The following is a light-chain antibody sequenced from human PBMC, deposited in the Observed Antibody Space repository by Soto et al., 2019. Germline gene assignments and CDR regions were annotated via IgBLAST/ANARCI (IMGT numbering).Light chain of an antibody. J-gene: IGLJ1*01. CDR2: EVN. CDR3: SSYAVKKNFVV. V-gene: IGLV2-8*01. CDR1: SDDIGGYDY. Sequence: QSVLSQTPSASGSPGQSVTISCTGSSDDIGGYDYVSWYQHHPGRTPKLIIYEVNKRPSGVPDRFSGSKSGNTASLTVSGLQAEDGADYYRSSYAVKKNFVVVGSVTKVTVL.